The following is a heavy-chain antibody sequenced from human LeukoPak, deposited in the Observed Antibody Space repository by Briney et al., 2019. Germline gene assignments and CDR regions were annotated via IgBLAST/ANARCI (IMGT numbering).Heavy chain of an antibody. J-gene: IGHJ6*02. CDR2: IYYIGST. D-gene: IGHD6-19*01. CDR3: ARVPVAAAGIAVAGAYYYYGMDV. V-gene: IGHV4-59*01. CDR1: GGSISSYY. Sequence: SETLSLTCTVSGGSISSYYWSWIRQPPGKGLEWIGYIYYIGSTNYNPSLKSRVTISVDTSKNQFSLKLSSVTAADTAVYYCARVPVAAAGIAVAGAYYYYGMDVWGQGTTVTVSS.